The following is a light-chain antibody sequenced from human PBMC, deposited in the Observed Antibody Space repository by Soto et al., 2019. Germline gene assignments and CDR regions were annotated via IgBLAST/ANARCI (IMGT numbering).Light chain of an antibody. CDR3: QQYGSSLPFT. V-gene: IGKV3-20*01. Sequence: EIVLTQSPGTLSLSPGERATLSCRASQSVSSSYLAWYQQKPGQAPRLLIYGASSRATGIPDRFSGSGSGTDFTLTISRLEPEDFAVYYCQQYGSSLPFTFGPGTKVDI. CDR2: GAS. J-gene: IGKJ3*01. CDR1: QSVSSSY.